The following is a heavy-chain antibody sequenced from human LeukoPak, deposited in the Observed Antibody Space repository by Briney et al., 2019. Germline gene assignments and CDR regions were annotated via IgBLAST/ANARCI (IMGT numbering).Heavy chain of an antibody. CDR2: ISVGGDSI. CDR3: AKGGYDKYYFDN. Sequence: GGSLRLSCTASGFTFTNCALSWVRQAPGKGLEWVSTISVGGDSIYYADSVKGRFTISRDNSMNTLYLQMNSLRVEDTAVYYCAKGGYDKYYFDNRGQGTLVTVSS. J-gene: IGHJ4*02. CDR1: GFTFTNCA. V-gene: IGHV3-23*01. D-gene: IGHD3-22*01.